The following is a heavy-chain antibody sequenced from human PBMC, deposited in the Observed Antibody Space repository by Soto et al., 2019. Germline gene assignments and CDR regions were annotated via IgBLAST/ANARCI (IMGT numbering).Heavy chain of an antibody. Sequence: KQSPTLSLTCAISGDSVSSNSAAWNWIRQSPSRGLEWLGRTYYRSKWYNDYAVSVKSRITINPDTSKNQFSLQLNSVTPEDTAVYYCARVRIAAAGYYYYYYGMDVWGQGTTVTVSS. CDR2: TYYRSKWYN. D-gene: IGHD6-13*01. V-gene: IGHV6-1*01. CDR1: GDSVSSNSAA. J-gene: IGHJ6*02. CDR3: ARVRIAAAGYYYYYYGMDV.